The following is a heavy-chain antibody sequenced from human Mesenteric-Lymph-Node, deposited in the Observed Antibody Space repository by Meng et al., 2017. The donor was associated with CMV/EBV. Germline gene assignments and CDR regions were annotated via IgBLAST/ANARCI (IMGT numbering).Heavy chain of an antibody. CDR2: ISGSGGST. D-gene: IGHD6-13*01. J-gene: IGHJ5*02. CDR1: GFTFSSYA. CDR3: ARVHIAAPGTRPFDP. Sequence: GGSLRLSCAASGFTFSSYAMSWVRQAPGKGLEWVSAISGSGGSTYYADSVKGRFTISRDNSKNTLYLQMNSLRAEDTAVYYCARVHIAAPGTRPFDPWGQGTLVTVSS. V-gene: IGHV3-23*01.